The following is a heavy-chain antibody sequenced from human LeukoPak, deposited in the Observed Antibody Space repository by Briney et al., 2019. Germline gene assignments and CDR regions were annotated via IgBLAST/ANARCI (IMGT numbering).Heavy chain of an antibody. CDR2: IKQDGSAT. D-gene: IGHD3-10*01. J-gene: IGHJ5*01. V-gene: IGHV3-7*01. Sequence: GGSLRLSCAASGFTLSNNWMNWVRQAPGKGLEWVANIKQDGSATYYVDSVRGRFTISRDNAENSVYLQMNSLRAGDTAVYYCARAVNWGGGDTFDCWGQGTLVTVSS. CDR3: ARAVNWGGGDTFDC. CDR1: GFTLSNNW.